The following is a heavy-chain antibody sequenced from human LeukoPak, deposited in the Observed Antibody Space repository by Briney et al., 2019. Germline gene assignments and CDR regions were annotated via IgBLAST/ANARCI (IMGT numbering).Heavy chain of an antibody. J-gene: IGHJ5*02. D-gene: IGHD6-6*01. CDR3: ARGSSASEFDH. V-gene: IGHV4-30-4*01. CDR1: GGSISSGDYY. CDR2: IYYSGSP. Sequence: SQTLSLTCTVSGGSISSGDYYWSWICKPPGKGLEWIGYIYYSGSPYYNPSLKSRVTISVDTSKNQFSLKLSSVTAADTAVYYCARGSSASEFDHWGQGTLVTVSS.